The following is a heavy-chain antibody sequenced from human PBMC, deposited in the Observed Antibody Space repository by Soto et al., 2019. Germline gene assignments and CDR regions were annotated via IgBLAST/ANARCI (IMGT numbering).Heavy chain of an antibody. CDR3: ASPHDNWFDP. CDR1: GGTFSSYA. Sequence: GASVKVSCKASGGTFSSYAIIWVRQAPGQGLEWMGGIIPIFGTANYAQKFQGRVTITADESTSTAYMELSSLRSEDTAVYYCASPHDNWFDPWGQGTLVTVSS. V-gene: IGHV1-69*13. J-gene: IGHJ5*02. CDR2: IIPIFGTA.